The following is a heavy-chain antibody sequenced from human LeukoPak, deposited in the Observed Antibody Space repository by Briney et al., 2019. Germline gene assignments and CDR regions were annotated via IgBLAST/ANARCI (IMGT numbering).Heavy chain of an antibody. Sequence: GESPKISCKGSGYSFTSYWIGCVRQMPGKGLKWMGIIYPGDSDARYSPSFQGQVTISADKSISTAYLQWSSLKASDTAMYYCVRRSTPGIAVAGYYQWGQGTLVTVSS. V-gene: IGHV5-51*01. CDR3: VRRSTPGIAVAGYYQ. CDR1: GYSFTSYW. J-gene: IGHJ4*02. D-gene: IGHD6-19*01. CDR2: IYPGDSDA.